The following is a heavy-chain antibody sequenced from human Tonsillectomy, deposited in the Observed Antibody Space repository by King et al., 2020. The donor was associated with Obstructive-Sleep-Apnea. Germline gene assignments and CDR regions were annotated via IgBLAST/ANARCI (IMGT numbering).Heavy chain of an antibody. Sequence: VQLVESGGGLGKPGGSLSLSCTGSGFTFADYHMAWIRQAPGKGLEWVSYSSSRGRYTNYADSVKGRFSISRDDAKKSLFLQINSLRPEDTAVYYCARDLNTTGSYGHWGQGTLVTVSS. CDR1: GFTFADYH. D-gene: IGHD1-1*01. CDR3: ARDLNTTGSYGH. CDR2: SSSRGRYT. V-gene: IGHV3-11*05. J-gene: IGHJ4*02.